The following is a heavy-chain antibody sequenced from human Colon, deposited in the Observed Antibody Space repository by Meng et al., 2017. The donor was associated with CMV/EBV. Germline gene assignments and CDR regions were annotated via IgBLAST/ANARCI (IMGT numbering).Heavy chain of an antibody. CDR3: ARGKNYYDSSGYRKGLDY. D-gene: IGHD3-22*01. Sequence: QVQGVQVGGEVKKPGASGKVSCKASGNTFTDNNRHWVRQAPGQGLEWMGWINPNSGGTNYAQKFQGRVTMTRDTSISTAYMELSRLRSDDTAVYYCARGKNYYDSSGYRKGLDYWGQGTLVTVSS. CDR1: GNTFTDNN. CDR2: INPNSGGT. J-gene: IGHJ4*02. V-gene: IGHV1-2*02.